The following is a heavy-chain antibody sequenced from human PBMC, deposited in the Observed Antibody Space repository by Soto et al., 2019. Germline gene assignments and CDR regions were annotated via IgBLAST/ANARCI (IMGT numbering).Heavy chain of an antibody. J-gene: IGHJ4*02. Sequence: GGSLRLSCAASGFTFSSYSMNWVRQAPGKGLEWVSSISSSSSYIYYADSVKGRFTISRDNAKNSLYLQMNSLRAEDTAVYYCARDDLAVAGTNYWGQGTLVTVSS. CDR2: ISSSSSYI. CDR1: GFTFSSYS. CDR3: ARDDLAVAGTNY. D-gene: IGHD6-19*01. V-gene: IGHV3-21*01.